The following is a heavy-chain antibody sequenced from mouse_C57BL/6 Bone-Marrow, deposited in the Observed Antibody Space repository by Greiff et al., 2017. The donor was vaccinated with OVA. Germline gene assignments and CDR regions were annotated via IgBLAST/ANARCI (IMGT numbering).Heavy chain of an antibody. Sequence: QVQLKESGAELVMPGASVKLSCKASGYTFTSYWMPWVKQRPGQGLEWIGEIDPSDSYTNYNQKFKGKSTLTVDKSSSTAYMQLSSLTSEDSAVYYCARRHYGSSWFAYWGQGTLVTVSA. V-gene: IGHV1-69*01. CDR2: IDPSDSYT. CDR1: GYTFTSYW. CDR3: ARRHYGSSWFAY. D-gene: IGHD1-1*01. J-gene: IGHJ3*01.